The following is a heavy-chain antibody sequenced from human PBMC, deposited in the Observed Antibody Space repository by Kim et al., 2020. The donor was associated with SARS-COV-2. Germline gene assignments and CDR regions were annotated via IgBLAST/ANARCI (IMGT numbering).Heavy chain of an antibody. CDR2: IVVGSGNT. J-gene: IGHJ4*02. V-gene: IGHV1-58*02. Sequence: SVKVSCKASGFTFTSSAMQWVRQARGQRLEWIGWIVVGSGNTKYAQKFQERVTITRDMSTITSYMELSSLRSEDTAVYYCAAGGDGGSGWKNWGQGTLVTVSS. D-gene: IGHD6-19*01. CDR3: AAGGDGGSGWKN. CDR1: GFTFTSSA.